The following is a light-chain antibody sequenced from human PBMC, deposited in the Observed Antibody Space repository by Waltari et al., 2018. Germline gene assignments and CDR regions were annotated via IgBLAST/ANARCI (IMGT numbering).Light chain of an antibody. CDR3: QQYYTTPYT. CDR2: WAS. Sequence: DIVMTQSPDSLAVSLGERATINCKSSQSILYKSNNQNYLAWYQHKPGQPPKLLIYWASTRESGVPDRFSGSGSGTDFTLTISILQAEDVAVYYCQQYYTTPYTFGQGTRLEIK. J-gene: IGKJ2*01. V-gene: IGKV4-1*01. CDR1: QSILYKSNNQNY.